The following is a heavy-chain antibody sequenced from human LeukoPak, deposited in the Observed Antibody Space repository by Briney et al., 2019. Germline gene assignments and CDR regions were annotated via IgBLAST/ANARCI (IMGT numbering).Heavy chain of an antibody. Sequence: SETLSLTCAVSGGSISSYYWSWIRQPAGKGLEWIGRIYTSGSTNYNPSLKSRVTMSVDTSKNQFSLKLSSVTAADTAVYYCARVSRVDSSGYYGAFDIWGQGTMVTVSS. V-gene: IGHV4-4*07. CDR2: IYTSGST. D-gene: IGHD3-22*01. J-gene: IGHJ3*02. CDR1: GGSISSYY. CDR3: ARVSRVDSSGYYGAFDI.